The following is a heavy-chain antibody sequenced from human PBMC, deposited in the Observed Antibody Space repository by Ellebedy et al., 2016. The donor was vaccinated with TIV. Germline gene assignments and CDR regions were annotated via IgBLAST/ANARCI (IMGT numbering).Heavy chain of an antibody. D-gene: IGHD5-24*01. CDR2: FDPEDDET. V-gene: IGHV1-24*01. CDR1: GYTFSSYG. Sequence: AASVKVSCKASGYTFSSYGISWVRQAPGKGLEWMGGFDPEDDETIYAQKFQGRVTMTEDTSTDTAYMDLSSLRSEDTAVYYCATVFDGYRGLDYWGQGTLVTVSS. J-gene: IGHJ4*02. CDR3: ATVFDGYRGLDY.